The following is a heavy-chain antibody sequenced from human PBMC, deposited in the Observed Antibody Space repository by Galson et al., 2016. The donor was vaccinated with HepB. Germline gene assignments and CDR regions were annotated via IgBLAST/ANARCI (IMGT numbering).Heavy chain of an antibody. CDR1: GFAFSTYV. CDR2: LNVWGNNT. J-gene: IGHJ5*02. Sequence: SLRLSCAASGFAFSTYVMTWVRQAPGKGLEWVSSLNVWGNNTYYADSVKGRFTVSRDNFKNILSLQMDSLRVDDTAVYFCVKSYYLESGSYHIEPSWGQGALVAVSP. CDR3: VKSYYLESGSYHIEPS. V-gene: IGHV3-23*01. D-gene: IGHD3-10*01.